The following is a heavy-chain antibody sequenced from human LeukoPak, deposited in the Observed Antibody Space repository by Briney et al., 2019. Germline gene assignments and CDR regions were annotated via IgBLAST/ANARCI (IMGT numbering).Heavy chain of an antibody. CDR3: ARDNGFWTFEY. CDR1: GFTFNTYS. V-gene: IGHV3-30-3*01. Sequence: GGSLRLSCAASGFTFNTYSIHWVRQAPGKGLEWVAIISSDGNIKYYSDSVQGRFTISRDNSRNTLYLQMNSLRAEDTAVYYCARDNGFWTFEYLGQGTLVTVSS. CDR2: ISSDGNIK. D-gene: IGHD3/OR15-3a*01. J-gene: IGHJ4*02.